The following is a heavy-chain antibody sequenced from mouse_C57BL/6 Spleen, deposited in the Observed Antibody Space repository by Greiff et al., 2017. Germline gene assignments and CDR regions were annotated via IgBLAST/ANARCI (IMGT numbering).Heavy chain of an antibody. D-gene: IGHD3-2*02. Sequence: EVQVVESGGGLVKPGGSLKLSCAASGFTFSSYAMSWVRQTPEKRLEWVATISDGGSYTYYPDNVKGRFTISRDNAKNNLYLQMSHLKSEDTAMYYCARDDSSGLDYWGQGTTLTVSS. CDR2: ISDGGSYT. CDR1: GFTFSSYA. J-gene: IGHJ2*01. CDR3: ARDDSSGLDY. V-gene: IGHV5-4*01.